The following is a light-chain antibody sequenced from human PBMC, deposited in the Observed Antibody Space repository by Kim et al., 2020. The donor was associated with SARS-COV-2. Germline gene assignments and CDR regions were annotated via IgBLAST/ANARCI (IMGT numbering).Light chain of an antibody. CDR1: SGSIASTY. Sequence: GRPVTISCTRSSGSIASTYVQWYQQRPGSAPTTVIYEDNQRPSGVPDRFSGSIDSSSNSASLTISGLKTEDEADYYCQSYDSNNWVFGGGTQLTVL. J-gene: IGLJ3*02. V-gene: IGLV6-57*03. CDR3: QSYDSNNWV. CDR2: EDN.